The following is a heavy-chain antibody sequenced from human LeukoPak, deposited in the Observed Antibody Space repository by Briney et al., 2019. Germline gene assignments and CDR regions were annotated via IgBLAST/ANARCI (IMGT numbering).Heavy chain of an antibody. J-gene: IGHJ3*02. CDR2: IYSCGST. CDR1: GFTVSSNY. D-gene: IGHD3-22*01. Sequence: GGSLRLSCAASGFTVSSNYMSWVRQAPGKGLEWVSVIYSCGSTYYADSVKGRFTISRDNAKNSLYLQMNSLRAEDTAVYYCARDREYYDSSGYYETVDAFDIWGQGTMVTVSS. V-gene: IGHV3-66*01. CDR3: ARDREYYDSSGYYETVDAFDI.